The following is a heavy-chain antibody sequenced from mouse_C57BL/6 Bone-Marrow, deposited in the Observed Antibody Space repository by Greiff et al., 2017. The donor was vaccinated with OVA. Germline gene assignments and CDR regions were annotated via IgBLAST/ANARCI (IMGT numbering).Heavy chain of an antibody. J-gene: IGHJ2*01. D-gene: IGHD2-4*01. CDR1: GYTFTSYW. V-gene: IGHV1-64*01. CDR3: ASYDFSFDY. CDR2: IHPNSGST. Sequence: QVHVKQPGAELVKPGASVKLSCKASGYTFTSYWMHWVKQRPGQGLEWIGMIHPNSGSTNYNEKFKSKATLTVDKSSSTAYMQLSSLTSEDSAVYYCASYDFSFDYWGQGTTLTVSS.